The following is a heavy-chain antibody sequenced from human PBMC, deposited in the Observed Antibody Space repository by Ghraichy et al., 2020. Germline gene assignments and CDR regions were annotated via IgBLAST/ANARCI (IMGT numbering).Heavy chain of an antibody. CDR3: ARLTVTPFDAFDI. Sequence: SETLSLTCTVSGGSISSYYWSWIRQPPGKGLEWIGYIYYSGSTNYNPSLKSRVTISVDTSKNQFSLKLSSVTAADTAVYYCARLTVTPFDAFDIWGQGTMVTVSS. D-gene: IGHD4-17*01. J-gene: IGHJ3*02. V-gene: IGHV4-59*08. CDR2: IYYSGST. CDR1: GGSISSYY.